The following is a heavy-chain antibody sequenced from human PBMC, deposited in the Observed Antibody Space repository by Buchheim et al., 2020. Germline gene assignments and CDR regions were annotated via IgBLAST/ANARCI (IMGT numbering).Heavy chain of an antibody. CDR1: GFTFSSYG. CDR2: ISYDGSNK. CDR3: AKDWTRYRTIFGSPDI. J-gene: IGHJ3*02. V-gene: IGHV3-30*18. Sequence: QVQLVESGGGVVQPWRSLRLSCAASGFTFSSYGMHWVRQAPGKGLEWVAVISYDGSNKYYADSVKGRFTISRDNSKNTLYLQMNSLRAEDTAVYYCAKDWTRYRTIFGSPDIWGQGT. D-gene: IGHD3-3*01.